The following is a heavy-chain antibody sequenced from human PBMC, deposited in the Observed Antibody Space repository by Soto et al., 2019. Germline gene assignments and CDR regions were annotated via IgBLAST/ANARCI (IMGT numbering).Heavy chain of an antibody. CDR1: GFTVSSNY. CDR3: ARGLGSGHSWADY. D-gene: IGHD3-3*01. J-gene: IGHJ4*02. Sequence: GGSLRLSCAASGFTVSSNYMSWVRQAPGKGLEWVSVIYSGGSTYYADSVKGRFTISRDNSKNTLYLQMNSLSAEDTAVYYVARGLGSGHSWADYWGQGSPVPVSS. V-gene: IGHV3-53*01. CDR2: IYSGGST.